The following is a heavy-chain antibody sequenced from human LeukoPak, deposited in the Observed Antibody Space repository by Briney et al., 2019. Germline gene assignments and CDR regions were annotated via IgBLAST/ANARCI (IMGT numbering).Heavy chain of an antibody. D-gene: IGHD3-22*01. CDR1: GFTFSDYY. V-gene: IGHV3-11*01. J-gene: IGHJ4*02. CDR3: ANRNYYDSSGYYS. CDR2: ISSSGSTI. Sequence: GGSLRLSCAASGFTFSDYYMSWIRQAPGKGLEWVSYISSSGSTIYYADSVKGRFTISRDNANNSLYLQMNSLRAEDTAVYYCANRNYYDSSGYYSWGQGTLVTVSS.